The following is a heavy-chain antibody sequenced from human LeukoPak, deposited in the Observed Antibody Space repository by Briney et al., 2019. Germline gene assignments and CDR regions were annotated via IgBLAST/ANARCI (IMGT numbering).Heavy chain of an antibody. Sequence: ASVKVSCKASGYTFTGYYIHWVRQAPGQGLEWMGWINPNSGDTNYAQKFQGRVTMTRNTSISTAYMELSSLRSEDTAVYYCARPAMYSSTHYWFDPWGQGTLVTVSS. D-gene: IGHD6-19*01. CDR2: INPNSGDT. CDR1: GYTFTGYY. J-gene: IGHJ5*02. CDR3: ARPAMYSSTHYWFDP. V-gene: IGHV1-2*02.